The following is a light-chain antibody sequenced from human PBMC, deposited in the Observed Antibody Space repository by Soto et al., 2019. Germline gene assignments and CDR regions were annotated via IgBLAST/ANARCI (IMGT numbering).Light chain of an antibody. J-gene: IGLJ3*02. CDR1: SSDVGGYNY. Sequence: QSALTQPRSVSGSPGQSVTISCTGTSSDVGGYNYVSWYQQYPGKAPNLMIYDVNKWPSGVPDRFSGSKSGTTASLTISGLQAEDEADYYCCSYAGSYTWVFGGGTKLTVL. V-gene: IGLV2-11*01. CDR3: CSYAGSYTWV. CDR2: DVN.